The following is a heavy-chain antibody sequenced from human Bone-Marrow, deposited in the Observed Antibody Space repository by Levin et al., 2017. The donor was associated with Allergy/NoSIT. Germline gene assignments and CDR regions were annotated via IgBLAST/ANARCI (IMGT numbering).Heavy chain of an antibody. CDR3: ARGPLDYGDYCAF. CDR2: ITPSSGDT. CDR1: GYTFTASY. V-gene: IGHV1-2*06. J-gene: IGHJ4*02. Sequence: ASVKVSCKASGYTFTASYLHWVRQAPGQGLEWMGRITPSSGDTKYAPRFQGRVTMTRDTSMDTAYMELSSLTSDDTAVYYCARGPLDYGDYCAFWGQGTLVIVSS. D-gene: IGHD4-17*01.